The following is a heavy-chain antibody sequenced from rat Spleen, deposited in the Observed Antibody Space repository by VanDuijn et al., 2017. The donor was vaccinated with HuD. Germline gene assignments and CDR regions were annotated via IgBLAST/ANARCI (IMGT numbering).Heavy chain of an antibody. CDR3: TRRGYLSDWYFDF. CDR1: GFILSDYY. D-gene: IGHD4-4*01. V-gene: IGHV5-29*01. Sequence: EVQLVESDGGLVQPGRSLKLSCVVSGFILSDYYMAWVRQAPTKGLEWVATINYDGSSTFYRDYVKARFTISRDNSKSTLYLQMDSLRSEDTAIYYCTRRGYLSDWYFDFWGPGTMVTVSS. CDR2: INYDGSST. J-gene: IGHJ1*01.